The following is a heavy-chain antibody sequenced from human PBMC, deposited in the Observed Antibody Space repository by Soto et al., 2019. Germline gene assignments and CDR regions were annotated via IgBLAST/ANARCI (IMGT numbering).Heavy chain of an antibody. CDR1: GGSISSSSYY. V-gene: IGHV4-39*01. CDR3: ARQGAVGYYYDSSGYSFDY. CDR2: IYYSGST. Sequence: SETLSLTCTVSGGSISSSSYYWGWIRQPPGKGLEWIASIYYSGSTYSIPSLKSRVTISVDTSKNQFSLRLSSVTAADTAVYYCARQGAVGYYYDSSGYSFDYWGQGTLVTVSS. D-gene: IGHD3-22*01. J-gene: IGHJ4*02.